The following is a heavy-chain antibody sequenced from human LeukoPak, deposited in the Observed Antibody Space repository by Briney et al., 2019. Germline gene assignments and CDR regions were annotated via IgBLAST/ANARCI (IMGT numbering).Heavy chain of an antibody. CDR1: GGSISSYY. CDR2: IYYSGST. CDR3: AREKSPDYCSGGSCYFDH. V-gene: IGHV4-59*01. J-gene: IGHJ4*02. D-gene: IGHD2-15*01. Sequence: SETLSLTCTVSGGSISSYYWSWIRQPPGKGLEWVGQIYYSGSTNYNPSLKSRVTISVDTSKNQFSLKLSSVTAADTAVYYCAREKSPDYCSGGSCYFDHWGQGTLVTVSS.